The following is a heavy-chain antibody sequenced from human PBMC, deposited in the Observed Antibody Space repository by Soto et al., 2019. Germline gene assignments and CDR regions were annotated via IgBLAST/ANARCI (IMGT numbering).Heavy chain of an antibody. D-gene: IGHD3-10*01. Sequence: SGPTLVNPTQTLTLTCTFSGFSLSTSGMCVSWILQPPGKALEWLARIDWDDDKYYSTSLKTRLTISKDTSKNQVALTMTNMDPVDTATYYCAHGYGSGSYPLYWGQGTLVTVS. J-gene: IGHJ4*02. CDR1: GFSLSTSGMC. CDR2: IDWDDDK. CDR3: AHGYGSGSYPLY. V-gene: IGHV2-70*11.